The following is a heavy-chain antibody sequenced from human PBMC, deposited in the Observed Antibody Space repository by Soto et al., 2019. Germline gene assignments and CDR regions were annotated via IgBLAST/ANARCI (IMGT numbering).Heavy chain of an antibody. D-gene: IGHD5-12*01. CDR3: ARYGWLRFAALDY. CDR2: INHSGST. V-gene: IGHV4-34*01. J-gene: IGHJ4*02. CDR1: GGSFSGYY. Sequence: SETLSLTCAVYGGSFSGYYWSWIRQPPGKGLEWIGEINHSGSTNYNPSLKSRVTISVDTSKNQFSLKLSSVTAADTAVYYCARYGWLRFAALDYWGQGTLVTVSS.